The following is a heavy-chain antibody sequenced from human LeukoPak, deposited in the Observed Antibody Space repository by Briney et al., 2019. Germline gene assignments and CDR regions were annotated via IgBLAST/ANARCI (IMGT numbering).Heavy chain of an antibody. CDR1: GGSISSSNYY. CDR2: IYYSGST. D-gene: IGHD3-3*01. J-gene: IGHJ5*02. Sequence: SETLSLTCTVFGGSISSSNYYWGWIRQPPGKGLEWIGSIYYSGSTYYIPSLKSRVTISVDTSKNQFSLKLSSVTAADTAVYYCARHGRSGPGQLNWFDPWGQGTLVTVSS. V-gene: IGHV4-39*01. CDR3: ARHGRSGPGQLNWFDP.